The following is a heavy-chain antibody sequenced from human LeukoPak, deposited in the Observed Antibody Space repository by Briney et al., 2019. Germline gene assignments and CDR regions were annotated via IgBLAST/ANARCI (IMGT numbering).Heavy chain of an antibody. J-gene: IGHJ6*03. V-gene: IGHV3-23*01. CDR3: AKVWGSSSLYYYYMDV. CDR2: ISGSGGST. Sequence: GGSLRLSCAASGFTFSSYAMNWVRQAPGKGLEWVSAISGSGGSTYYADPVKGRFTISRDNSKNTLYLQMNSLRAEDTAVYYCAKVWGSSSLYYYYMDVWGKGTTVTVSS. D-gene: IGHD6-6*01. CDR1: GFTFSSYA.